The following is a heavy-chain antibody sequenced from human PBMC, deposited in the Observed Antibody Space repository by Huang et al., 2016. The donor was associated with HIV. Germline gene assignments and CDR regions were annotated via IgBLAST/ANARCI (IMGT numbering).Heavy chain of an antibody. Sequence: QLLLQESGPGLVKPSEALALTCAVSGGSIRSSDYHWGWIRQPPGKGLGWIGSIYDNGSTHYSPSLKRRVTIAVDTSKNLFFLNLTSMPAADTAVYYWARHREGPVAYYSGWGSHLNYMDVWGRGRTVVVSS. J-gene: IGHJ6*03. CDR3: ARHREGPVAYYSGWGSHLNYMDV. D-gene: IGHD3-10*01. CDR1: GGSIRSSDYH. V-gene: IGHV4-39*01. CDR2: IYDNGST.